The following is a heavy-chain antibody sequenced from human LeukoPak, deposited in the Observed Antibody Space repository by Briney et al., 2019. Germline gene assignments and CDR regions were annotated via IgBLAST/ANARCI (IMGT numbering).Heavy chain of an antibody. CDR2: VYYGGTT. CDR3: ARRATTVTTGYYYYMDV. J-gene: IGHJ6*03. V-gene: IGHV4-39*01. CDR1: GGSINSRSYY. D-gene: IGHD4-17*01. Sequence: PSETLSLTCTASGGSINSRSYYWGWIRQPPGKGLEWIGSVYYGGTTYYNPSLKSRVTISEDTSKNQFSLKLSSVTAADTAVYYCARRATTVTTGYYYYMDVWGKGTTVTVSS.